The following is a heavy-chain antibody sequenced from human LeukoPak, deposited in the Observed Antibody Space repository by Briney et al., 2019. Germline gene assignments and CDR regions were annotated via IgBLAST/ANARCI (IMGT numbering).Heavy chain of an antibody. Sequence: PGESLRLSCAASGFTFSNAWMSWVRQAPGKGLEWVGRIKSKTDGGTTDYAAPVKGRFTISRDDSKNTLYLQMNSLKTEDTAVYYCTTTSISSWSNPIDYWGQGTLVTVSS. CDR3: TTTSISSWSNPIDY. V-gene: IGHV3-15*01. J-gene: IGHJ4*02. CDR2: IKSKTDGGTT. CDR1: GFTFSNAW. D-gene: IGHD6-13*01.